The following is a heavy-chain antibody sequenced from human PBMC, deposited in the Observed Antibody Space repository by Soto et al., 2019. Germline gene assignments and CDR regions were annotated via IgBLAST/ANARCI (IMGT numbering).Heavy chain of an antibody. V-gene: IGHV3-74*01. Sequence: VQLVESGGGLVQPGGSLRLSCAASGFSFSSYWMHWVRHAPGKGLVWVSRINSDGSSTTYADSVKGRFTISRDNAKNTLYQQMNSLTPADTAVYYFAKGLPAATRYVQHWGQGTLVTVSS. D-gene: IGHD2-2*01. CDR1: GFSFSSYW. J-gene: IGHJ1*01. CDR3: AKGLPAATRYVQH. CDR2: INSDGSST.